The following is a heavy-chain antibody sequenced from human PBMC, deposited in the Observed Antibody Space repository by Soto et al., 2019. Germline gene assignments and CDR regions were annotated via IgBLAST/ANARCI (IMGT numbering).Heavy chain of an antibody. V-gene: IGHV4-4*07. Sequence: GIGKSAGKGLEWIGRIYTSGSTNYNPSLKSRVTMSVDTSKNQFSLKLSSVTAADTAVYYCARDVVPYSRSFLNWFDPWGQGTLVTVSS. D-gene: IGHD6-13*01. CDR2: IYTSGST. J-gene: IGHJ5*02. CDR3: ARDVVPYSRSFLNWFDP.